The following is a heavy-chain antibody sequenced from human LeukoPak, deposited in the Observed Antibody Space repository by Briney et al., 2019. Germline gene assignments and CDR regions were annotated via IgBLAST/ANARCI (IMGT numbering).Heavy chain of an antibody. V-gene: IGHV3-7*01. D-gene: IGHD2-2*01. CDR1: GFTFSSYW. CDR2: IKQDGSEK. J-gene: IGHJ4*02. Sequence: GGSLRLSCAASGFTFSSYWMSWVRQAPGKGLEWAANIKQDGSEKYYVNSVRGRFSISRDNAKNSLYLQMNSLRAEDTAVYYCAREHCSSSSCHLDYWGQGTLVTVSS. CDR3: AREHCSSSSCHLDY.